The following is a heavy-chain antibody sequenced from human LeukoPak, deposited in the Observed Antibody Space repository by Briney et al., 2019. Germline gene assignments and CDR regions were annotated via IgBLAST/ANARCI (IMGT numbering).Heavy chain of an antibody. CDR1: GYTFTGYY. D-gene: IGHD3-10*01. V-gene: IGHV1-2*02. Sequence: ASVKVSCKASGYTFTGYYIHWVRQAPGQGLEWMGWINLNSGGTNYAQKFQGRVTMTRDTSISTAYMELSRLRSDDTAVYYCARDLTMYYGSGSYYKSFDPWGQGTLVTVSS. J-gene: IGHJ5*02. CDR3: ARDLTMYYGSGSYYKSFDP. CDR2: INLNSGGT.